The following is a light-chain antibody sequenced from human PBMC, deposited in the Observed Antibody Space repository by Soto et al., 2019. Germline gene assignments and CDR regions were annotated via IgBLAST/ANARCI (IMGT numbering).Light chain of an antibody. V-gene: IGKV1-5*03. CDR3: HQYHSFFNYT. J-gene: IGKJ2*01. CDR1: QSISGW. Sequence: DIQMTQSPSTLSASVGDRVTITCRASQSISGWLAWYQQKPGKAPKLLIYKTSTLYSGVPSRFSGSGSGTEFTLTISSLQPDDFATYYCHQYHSFFNYTFRQGTKLDIK. CDR2: KTS.